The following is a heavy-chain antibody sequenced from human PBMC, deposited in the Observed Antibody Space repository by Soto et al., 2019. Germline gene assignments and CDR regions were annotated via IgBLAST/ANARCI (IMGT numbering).Heavy chain of an antibody. CDR3: AKGYSSSWYYFDY. J-gene: IGHJ4*02. CDR1: GFTFSNYA. D-gene: IGHD6-13*01. Sequence: PGGSLRLSCAASGFTFSNYAMAWVRQAPGKGLEWVSGISVSGSRTYYADSVKGRFTISRDNSKNTLYLQVNSLRAEDTAVYYCAKGYSSSWYYFDYWGQGT. V-gene: IGHV3-23*01. CDR2: ISVSGSRT.